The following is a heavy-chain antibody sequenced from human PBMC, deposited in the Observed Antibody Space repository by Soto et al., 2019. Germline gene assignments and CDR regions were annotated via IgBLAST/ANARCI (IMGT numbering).Heavy chain of an antibody. CDR1: GYTFTSYA. D-gene: IGHD3-9*01. V-gene: IGHV1-3*01. CDR2: INAGNGNT. Sequence: ASVKVSCKASGYTFTSYAMHWVRQAPGQRLEGMGWINAGNGNTKYSQKFQGRVTITREKSESTAYMELSSLRSEDTAVYYCERVRYYDILTCYYYDAFDIWGQGTMVTVSS. J-gene: IGHJ3*02. CDR3: ERVRYYDILTCYYYDAFDI.